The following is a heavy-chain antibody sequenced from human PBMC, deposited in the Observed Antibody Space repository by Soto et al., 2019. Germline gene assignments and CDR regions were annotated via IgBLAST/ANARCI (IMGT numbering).Heavy chain of an antibody. CDR1: GFIFSNYG. Sequence: QVQLVESGGGVVQPGRSLRLSCAASGFIFSNYGMDWVRQAPGKGLEWVALISYDGSYIYYADSVQGRFTISRDNSRNTLYLQMNGLRGEDTAVYYCAKASAILRGYFESCGQRTLVTVSS. J-gene: IGHJ4*02. CDR3: AKASAILRGYFES. CDR2: ISYDGSYI. D-gene: IGHD3-9*01. V-gene: IGHV3-30*18.